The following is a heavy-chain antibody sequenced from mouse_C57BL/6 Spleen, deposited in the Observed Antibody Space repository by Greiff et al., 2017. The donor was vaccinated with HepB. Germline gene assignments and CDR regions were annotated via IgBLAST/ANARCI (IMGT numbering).Heavy chain of an antibody. V-gene: IGHV14-4*01. CDR3: TTGGGGFAY. Sequence: EVKLQESGAELVRPGASVKLSCTASGFNIKDDYMHWVKQRPEQGLEWIGWIDPENGDTEYASKFQGKATITADTSSNTAYLQLSSLTSEDTAVYYCTTGGGGFAYWGQGTLVTVSA. J-gene: IGHJ3*01. CDR1: GFNIKDDY. CDR2: IDPENGDT.